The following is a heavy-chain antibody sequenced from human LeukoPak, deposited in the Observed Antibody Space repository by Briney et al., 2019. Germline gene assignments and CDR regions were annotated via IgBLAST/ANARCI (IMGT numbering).Heavy chain of an antibody. CDR1: GFTFSSYG. V-gene: IGHV3-30*18. J-gene: IGHJ3*01. CDR2: ISSHGSSK. Sequence: GGSLRLSCAASGFTFSSYGMHWVRQAPGKGLEWVAVISSHGSSKYFADSVKGRFTISRDNSKNTLYLQMNSLRAEDTAVYYCAKEGALGFCSSTTCSFGAFDVWGQGTKVTVSS. CDR3: AKEGALGFCSSTTCSFGAFDV. D-gene: IGHD2-2*01.